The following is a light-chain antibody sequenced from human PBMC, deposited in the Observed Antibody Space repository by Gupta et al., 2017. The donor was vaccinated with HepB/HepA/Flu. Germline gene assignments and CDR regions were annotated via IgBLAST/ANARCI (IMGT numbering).Light chain of an antibody. CDR2: GAS. CDR3: QQYGSSPT. J-gene: IGKJ5*01. Sequence: EFVLTQSPGTLSLSLGERATLSCRASQSVSSSYLAWYQQKPGQAPMLLIYGASSRATGIPDRFSGSGSGTDFTLTISRLEPEDFAVYYCQQYGSSPTFGQGTRLEIK. CDR1: QSVSSSY. V-gene: IGKV3-20*01.